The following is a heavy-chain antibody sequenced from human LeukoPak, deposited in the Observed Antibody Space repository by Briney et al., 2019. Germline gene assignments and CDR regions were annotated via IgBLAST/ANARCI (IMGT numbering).Heavy chain of an antibody. CDR3: ARARVGYYGSGSYGY. CDR1: GFTFSSYE. CDR2: ISSSGSTI. Sequence: PGGSLRLSCAASGFTFSSYEMNWVRQAPGKGLEWVSYISSSGSTIYYADSVKGRFTISRDNAKNSLYLQMNCLRAEDTAVYYCARARVGYYGSGSYGYWGQGTLVTVSS. V-gene: IGHV3-48*03. D-gene: IGHD3-10*01. J-gene: IGHJ4*02.